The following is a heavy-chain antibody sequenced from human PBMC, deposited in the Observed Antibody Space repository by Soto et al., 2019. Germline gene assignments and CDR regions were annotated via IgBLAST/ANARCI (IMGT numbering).Heavy chain of an antibody. CDR1: GFTSSSYG. V-gene: IGHV3-30*18. CDR3: AKDQEVALSMFIVVVGYGMDV. CDR2: ISYDGSNK. D-gene: IGHD2-15*01. J-gene: IGHJ6*02. Sequence: GGSLRLSCAASGFTSSSYGMHWVRQAPGKGLEWVAVISYDGSNKYYADSVKGRFTISRDNSKNTLYLQMNSLRAEDTAVYYCAKDQEVALSMFIVVVGYGMDVWGQGTTVTVSS.